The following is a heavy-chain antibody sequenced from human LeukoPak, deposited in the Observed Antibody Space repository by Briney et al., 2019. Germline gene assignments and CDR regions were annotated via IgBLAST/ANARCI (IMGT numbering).Heavy chain of an antibody. CDR3: AKGITSGSYYNWFDP. V-gene: IGHV3-23*01. D-gene: IGHD1-26*01. J-gene: IGHJ5*02. CDR2: ISGSGGDT. Sequence: PGGSLRLSCAVSGFTFSNYAMSWVRQAPGKGLEWVSVISGSGGDTYYADSVRGRFTISRDNSKNTLYLQMNSLRAEDTAVYYCAKGITSGSYYNWFDPWAREPWSPSPQ. CDR1: GFTFSNYA.